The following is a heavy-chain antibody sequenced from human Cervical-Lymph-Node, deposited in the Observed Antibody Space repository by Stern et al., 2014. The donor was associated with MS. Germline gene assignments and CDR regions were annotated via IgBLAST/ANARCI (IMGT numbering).Heavy chain of an antibody. Sequence: EVHLVESGGGLVQPGGSLRLSCAVSGFTSNTYSLNWVRQAPGKGLEWVSYISSSSSTIHYADSVKGRFTISRDNAKNSLYLQMNSLRAEDTAVYCCARDSGSGMLYYFDFWGQGSLVAVSS. D-gene: IGHD2-15*01. J-gene: IGHJ4*02. CDR3: ARDSGSGMLYYFDF. CDR1: GFTSNTYS. V-gene: IGHV3-48*01. CDR2: ISSSSSTI.